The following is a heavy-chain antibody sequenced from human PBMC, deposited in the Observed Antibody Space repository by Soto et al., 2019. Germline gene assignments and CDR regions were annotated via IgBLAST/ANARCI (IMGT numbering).Heavy chain of an antibody. V-gene: IGHV3-66*01. CDR2: LYSVGTT. CDR3: ARRHYYGSD. CDR1: GFTVSSNY. D-gene: IGHD3-10*01. Sequence: EVQLVESGGGMVQPGGSLRLSCAGSGFTVSSNYMIWVRQAPGKGLEWVSILYSVGTTTYADSVKGRFTIFRDSYKNTLYLQMNSLRDEDTAVYYCARRHYYGSDWGQGTLVTVSS. J-gene: IGHJ4*02.